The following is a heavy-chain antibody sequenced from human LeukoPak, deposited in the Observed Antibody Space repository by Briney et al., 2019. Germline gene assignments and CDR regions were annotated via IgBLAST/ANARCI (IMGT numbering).Heavy chain of an antibody. CDR2: IIPIFGTA. CDR1: GGTFSSYA. J-gene: IGHJ6*04. CDR3: ARANLEFGGSPQVYYYYGMDV. Sequence: ASVKVSCKASGGTFSSYAISWVRQAPGQGLEWMGGIIPIFGTANYAQKFQGRVTITADESTSTAYMELSSLRSEDTAVYYCARANLEFGGSPQVYYYYGMDVWGKGTTVTVSS. V-gene: IGHV1-69*13. D-gene: IGHD2-15*01.